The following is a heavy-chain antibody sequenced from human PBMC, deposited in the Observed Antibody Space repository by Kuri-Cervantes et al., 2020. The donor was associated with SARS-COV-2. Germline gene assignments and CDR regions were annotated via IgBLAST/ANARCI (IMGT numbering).Heavy chain of an antibody. D-gene: IGHD2-21*02. Sequence: GSLRLSCTVSGGSISSYYWSWIRQPPGKGLEWIGYIYYSGSTNYNPSLKSRVTISVDKSKNQFSLKLSSVTAADTAVYYCARVVVTAIHDAFDIWGQGTMVTVSS. J-gene: IGHJ3*02. CDR2: IYYSGST. CDR1: GGSISSYY. CDR3: ARVVVTAIHDAFDI. V-gene: IGHV4-59*12.